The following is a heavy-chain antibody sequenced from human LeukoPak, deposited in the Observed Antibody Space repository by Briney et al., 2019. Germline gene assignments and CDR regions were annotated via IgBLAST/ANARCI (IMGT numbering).Heavy chain of an antibody. J-gene: IGHJ6*02. V-gene: IGHV3-9*01. CDR1: GFTISTYW. CDR3: AKDSASNYEGGYYDYYGMDV. Sequence: PGGSLRLSCAASGFTISTYWMHWVRQAPGKGLEWVSGISWNSGSIGYADSVKGRFTISRDNAKNSLYLQMNSLRAEDTALYYCAKDSASNYEGGYYDYYGMDVWGQGTTVTVSS. CDR2: ISWNSGSI. D-gene: IGHD3-16*01.